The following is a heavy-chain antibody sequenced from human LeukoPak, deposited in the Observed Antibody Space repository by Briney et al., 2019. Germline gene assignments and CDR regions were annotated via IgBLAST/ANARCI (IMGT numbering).Heavy chain of an antibody. CDR1: GGSFGGYY. V-gene: IGHV4-34*01. D-gene: IGHD5-24*01. J-gene: IGHJ4*02. CDR3: ARGRRDGYKYDY. Sequence: SETLSLTCAVYGGSFGGYYWSWIRQPPGKGLEWIGEINHSGSTNYNPSLKSRVTISVDTSKNQFSLKLSSVTAADTAVYYCARGRRDGYKYDYWGQGTLVTVSS. CDR2: INHSGST.